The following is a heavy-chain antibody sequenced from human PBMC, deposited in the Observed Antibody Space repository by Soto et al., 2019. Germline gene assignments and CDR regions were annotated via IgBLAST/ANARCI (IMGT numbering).Heavy chain of an antibody. CDR2: IYYSGST. J-gene: IGHJ4*02. Sequence: SEILSVTCPVSGCSISSGDYYWSWIRQPPGKGLEWIGYIYYSGSTYYNPSLKSRVTISVDTSKNQFSLKLSSVTAADTAVYYCARGPHYGDYRTFDYWGQGTLVTVSS. CDR1: GCSISSGDYY. CDR3: ARGPHYGDYRTFDY. V-gene: IGHV4-30-4*01. D-gene: IGHD4-17*01.